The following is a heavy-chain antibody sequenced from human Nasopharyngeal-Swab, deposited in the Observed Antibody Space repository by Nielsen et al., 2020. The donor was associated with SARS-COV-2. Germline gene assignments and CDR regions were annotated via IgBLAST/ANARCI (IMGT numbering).Heavy chain of an antibody. CDR2: INYSGST. Sequence: SETLSLTCTVSGGSISSSSYYWGWIRQPPGKGLEWIGSINYSGSTYYNPSLTSRVTISVDTSKNQFSLKLSSVTAADTAVYYCEGSSWYGDYYYYYGMDVWGQGTTVTVSS. CDR1: GGSISSSSYY. J-gene: IGHJ6*02. CDR3: EGSSWYGDYYYYYGMDV. V-gene: IGHV4-39*07. D-gene: IGHD6-13*01.